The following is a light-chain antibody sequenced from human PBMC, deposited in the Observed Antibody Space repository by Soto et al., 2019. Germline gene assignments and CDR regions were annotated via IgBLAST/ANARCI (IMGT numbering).Light chain of an antibody. CDR2: DAS. V-gene: IGKV3-11*01. CDR1: QSVSSY. J-gene: IGKJ5*01. CDR3: QQRSNWPIT. Sequence: DIVLTQSPGTLSLSPGERATLSCMASQSVSSYLAWYQQKPGQAPRLLIYDASNRATGIPARFSGSGSGTDFTLTISSLEPEDFAVYYCQQRSNWPITFGQGTRLEIK.